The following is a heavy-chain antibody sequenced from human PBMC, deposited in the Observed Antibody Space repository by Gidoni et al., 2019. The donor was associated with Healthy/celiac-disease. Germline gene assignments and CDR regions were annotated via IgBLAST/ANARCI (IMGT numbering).Heavy chain of an antibody. CDR1: GYSFTSYW. CDR2: IYPGDSDT. V-gene: IGHV5-51*01. D-gene: IGHD3-3*01. CDR3: ARRSYDFWSGYPYYYYYGMDV. J-gene: IGHJ6*02. Sequence: EVQLVQSGAEVKKPGESLKISCKGSGYSFTSYWIGRVRQMPGKGLEWMGIIYPGDSDTRYSPSFQGQVTISADKSISTAYLQWSSLKASDTAMYYCARRSYDFWSGYPYYYYYGMDVWGQGTTVTVSS.